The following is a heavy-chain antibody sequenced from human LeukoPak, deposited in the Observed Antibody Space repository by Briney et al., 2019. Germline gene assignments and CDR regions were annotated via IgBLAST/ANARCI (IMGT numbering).Heavy chain of an antibody. Sequence: GGSLRLSCAASGSTFSSYDMHWVRQAPGKGLEWVAVISYDGSNRDYVDSVKGRFTISRDNSKNTLSLQLNSLRADDTAVYYCARDCPCSGGSCRRCYFDYWGQGTLVTVSS. CDR2: ISYDGSNR. V-gene: IGHV3-30*03. D-gene: IGHD2-15*01. CDR3: ARDCPCSGGSCRRCYFDY. CDR1: GSTFSSYD. J-gene: IGHJ4*02.